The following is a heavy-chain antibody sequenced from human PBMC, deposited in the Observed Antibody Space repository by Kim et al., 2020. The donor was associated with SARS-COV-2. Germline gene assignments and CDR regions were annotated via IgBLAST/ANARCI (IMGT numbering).Heavy chain of an antibody. Sequence: GGSLRLSCAASGFTFRSYAMSWVRQAPGKGLEWVSVVSGSGGTTYNADSVKGRFTISRDNSKNTLYLQMNSLRAEDTAVYYCAKDMVTGFHAFDIWGQGTMVTVSS. CDR3: AKDMVTGFHAFDI. D-gene: IGHD3-10*01. V-gene: IGHV3-23*01. J-gene: IGHJ3*02. CDR1: GFTFRSYA. CDR2: VSGSGGTT.